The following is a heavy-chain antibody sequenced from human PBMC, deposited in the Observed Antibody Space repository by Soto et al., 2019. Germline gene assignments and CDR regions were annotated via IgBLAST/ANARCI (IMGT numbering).Heavy chain of an antibody. CDR1: GGSISSSSYY. CDR2: IYYSGST. J-gene: IGHJ5*02. D-gene: IGHD4-17*01. CDR3: ARHIDYGDPNWFDP. Sequence: SETLSLTCTVSGGSISSSSYYWGWIRQPPGKGLEWIGSIYYSGSTYYNPSLKSRVTISVDTSKNQFSLKLSSVTTADTAVYYCARHIDYGDPNWFDPWGQGTLVTVSS. V-gene: IGHV4-39*01.